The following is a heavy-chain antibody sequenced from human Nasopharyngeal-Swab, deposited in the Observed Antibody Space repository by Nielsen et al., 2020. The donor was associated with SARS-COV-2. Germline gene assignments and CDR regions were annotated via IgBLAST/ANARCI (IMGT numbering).Heavy chain of an antibody. V-gene: IGHV3-48*01. CDR1: GFTFSSYS. CDR2: ISSSSSTI. D-gene: IGHD4-17*01. J-gene: IGHJ4*02. Sequence: GESLKTSCAASGFTFSSYSMNWVRQAPGKGLEWVSYISSSSSTIYYADSVKGRFTISRDNAKNSLYLQMNSLRAEDTAVYYCAREGYGDYAYYFDYWGQGTLVTVSS. CDR3: AREGYGDYAYYFDY.